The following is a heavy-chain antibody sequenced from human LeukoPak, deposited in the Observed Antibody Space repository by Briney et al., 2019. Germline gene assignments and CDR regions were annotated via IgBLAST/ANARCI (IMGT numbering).Heavy chain of an antibody. J-gene: IGHJ3*02. Sequence: PGKSLRLSCAASGFMFSRFAIHWVRQAPGKGLEWVAVISYDGSNKYYADSVKGRFTISRDNSKNTLYLQMNSLRAEDTAVYYCARDRAAVAGSSAFDIWGQGTMVTVSS. CDR2: ISYDGSNK. CDR3: ARDRAAVAGSSAFDI. CDR1: GFMFSRFA. D-gene: IGHD6-19*01. V-gene: IGHV3-30*14.